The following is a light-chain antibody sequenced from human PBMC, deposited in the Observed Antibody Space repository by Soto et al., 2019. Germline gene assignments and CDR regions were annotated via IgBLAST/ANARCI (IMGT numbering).Light chain of an antibody. CDR2: GAS. Sequence: DIQMTQSPSSLSASVGDRVTVTCRASQSVITYLNWYQQKPGKAPTLLISGASSLQSGVPSRFSGSGSETAFTLTISTLQPEDFATYYCQQSYSTPRTFGQGTKL. V-gene: IGKV1-39*01. CDR3: QQSYSTPRT. CDR1: QSVITY. J-gene: IGKJ2*01.